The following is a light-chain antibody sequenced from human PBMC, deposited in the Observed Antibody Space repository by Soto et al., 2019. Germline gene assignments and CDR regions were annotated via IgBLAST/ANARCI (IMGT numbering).Light chain of an antibody. CDR1: QSVATRY. Sequence: EIVLTQSPGTLSLSPGERATLSCRASQSVATRYLGWYQHKPGQAPRLLIYGASSRATGIPDRFSGYGSGTDFTLTISRLEPEDFAVYYCEQYGSSPLFTFGPGTKVDIK. J-gene: IGKJ3*01. CDR3: EQYGSSPLFT. V-gene: IGKV3-20*01. CDR2: GAS.